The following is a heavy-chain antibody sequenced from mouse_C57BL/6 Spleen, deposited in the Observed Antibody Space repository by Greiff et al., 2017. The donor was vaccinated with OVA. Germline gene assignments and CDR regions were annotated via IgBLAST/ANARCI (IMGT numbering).Heavy chain of an antibody. CDR1: GFTFSDYY. CDR2: ISNGGGST. CDR3: ARDVATYPSYYAMDY. Sequence: EVQLVESGGGLVQPGGSLKLSCAASGFTFSDYYMYWVRQTPEKRLEWVAYISNGGGSTYYPDTVKGRFTISRDNAKNTLYLQMSRLKTEDTAMYYGARDVATYPSYYAMDYWGQGTSVTVSS. D-gene: IGHD1-1*01. J-gene: IGHJ4*01. V-gene: IGHV5-12*01.